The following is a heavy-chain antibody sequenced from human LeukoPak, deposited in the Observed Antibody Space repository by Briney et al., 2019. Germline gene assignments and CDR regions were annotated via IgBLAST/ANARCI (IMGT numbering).Heavy chain of an antibody. D-gene: IGHD6-13*01. CDR2: IGSSGSTI. CDR3: AREGPLYSSSWCDY. CDR1: GFTFSTYE. Sequence: QPGGSLKLSCAASGFTFSTYEMNWARQAPGKGLEWVSYIGSSGSTIYYGDSVRGRFTISRDNSKNSLYLQMNSLRAEDTAVYYCAREGPLYSSSWCDYWGQGTLVTVSS. J-gene: IGHJ4*02. V-gene: IGHV3-48*03.